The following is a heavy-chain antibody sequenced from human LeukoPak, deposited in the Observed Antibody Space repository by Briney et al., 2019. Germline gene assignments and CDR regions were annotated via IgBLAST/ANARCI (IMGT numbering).Heavy chain of an antibody. Sequence: GGSLRLSCAASGFTVSSNYMSWVRQAPGKGLEWVSAISGSGGSTYYADSVKGRFTISRDNSKNTLYLQMNSLRAEDTAVYYCAKDPNYDILTGYSNFDYWGQGTLVTVSS. J-gene: IGHJ4*02. V-gene: IGHV3-23*01. D-gene: IGHD3-9*01. CDR1: GFTVSSNY. CDR3: AKDPNYDILTGYSNFDY. CDR2: ISGSGGST.